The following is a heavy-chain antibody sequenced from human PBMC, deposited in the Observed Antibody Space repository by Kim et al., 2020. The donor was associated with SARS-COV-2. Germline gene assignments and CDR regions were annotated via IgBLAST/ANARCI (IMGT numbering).Heavy chain of an antibody. CDR3: VKGGNYIYNLMDV. Sequence: YADSVRGRLTMSRDNGKHMVYLEMSGLGAEDTAVYFCVKGGNYIYNLMDVWGQGTTVTVSS. J-gene: IGHJ6*02. D-gene: IGHD1-1*01. V-gene: IGHV3-74*01.